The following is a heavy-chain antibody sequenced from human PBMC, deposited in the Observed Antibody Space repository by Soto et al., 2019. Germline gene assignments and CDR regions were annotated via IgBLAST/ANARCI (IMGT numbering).Heavy chain of an antibody. V-gene: IGHV1-2*04. J-gene: IGHJ3*02. CDR2: INPNSGGT. CDR1: GYTFTGYY. D-gene: IGHD3-10*01. CDR3: ARDQGWFGELDAFDI. Sequence: ASVKVSCKASGYTFTGYYMHWVRQAPGQGLEWMGWINPNSGGTNYAQKFQGWVTMTRDTSISTAYMELSRLRSDDTAVYYCARDQGWFGELDAFDIWGQGTMVTVS.